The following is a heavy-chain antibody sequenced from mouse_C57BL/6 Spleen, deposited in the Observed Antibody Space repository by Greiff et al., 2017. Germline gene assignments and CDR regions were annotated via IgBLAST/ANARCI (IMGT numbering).Heavy chain of an antibody. CDR2: IDPSDSYT. CDR1: GYTFTSYW. V-gene: IGHV1-69*01. CDR3: ARGIDSSGYVDY. J-gene: IGHJ2*01. D-gene: IGHD3-2*02. Sequence: QVQLQQPGAELVMPGASVKLSCKASGYTFTSYWMHWVKQRPGQGLEWIGEIDPSDSYTNYNQKFKGKSTLTVDKSSSTAYMQLSSLTSEDSAFYYCARGIDSSGYVDYWGQGTTLTVSS.